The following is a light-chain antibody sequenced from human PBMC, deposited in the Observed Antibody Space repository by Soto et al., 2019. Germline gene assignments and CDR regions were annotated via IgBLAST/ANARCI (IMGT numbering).Light chain of an antibody. CDR1: QYINTR. J-gene: IGKJ5*01. CDR3: QQYNTWTSIT. Sequence: EIVLTQSPATLSSFPGDRVTLSCRASQYINTRLAWYQHRPGQAPRLLIYQTSIRAAGIPARFSASGSGTEFTLTIRSLQSDDFAVYYCQQYNTWTSITFGQGTRLEIK. V-gene: IGKV3D-15*01. CDR2: QTS.